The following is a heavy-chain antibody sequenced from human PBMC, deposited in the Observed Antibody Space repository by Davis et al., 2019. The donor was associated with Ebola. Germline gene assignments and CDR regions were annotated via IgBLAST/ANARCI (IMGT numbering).Heavy chain of an antibody. J-gene: IGHJ4*02. CDR3: ARASWGYQIDY. D-gene: IGHD3-16*01. Sequence: ESLKISCAASGFNVSSNYMSWVRQAPGKGLEWVSVIYSSGTTYYADSVKGRFTISRDNSKNTVYLQMNSLRAEDTAIYYCARASWGYQIDYWGQGTLVTVSS. V-gene: IGHV3-53*01. CDR1: GFNVSSNY. CDR2: IYSSGTT.